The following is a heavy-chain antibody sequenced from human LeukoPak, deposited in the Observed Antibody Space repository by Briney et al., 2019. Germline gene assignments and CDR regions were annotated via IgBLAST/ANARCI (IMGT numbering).Heavy chain of an antibody. CDR1: GFSFRTYA. CDR2: ISGSGGST. D-gene: IGHD3-10*01. V-gene: IGHV3-23*01. CDR3: AKDIGSITMVRGVQSYFDS. Sequence: GGSLRLSCAPSGFSFRTYAMSWVRQAPGKGLEWVAAISGSGGSTFYADSVKGRFTVSRDNTKNALNLQMISLRAEDTAVYYCAKDIGSITMVRGVQSYFDSWGQGTLVTVSS. J-gene: IGHJ4*02.